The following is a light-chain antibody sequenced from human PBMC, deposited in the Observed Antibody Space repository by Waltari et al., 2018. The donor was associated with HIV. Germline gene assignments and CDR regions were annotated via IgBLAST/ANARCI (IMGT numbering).Light chain of an antibody. Sequence: SSELTQDPAVSVALGQTVRITCQGDSLRMYYASWYQQKPGQAPVVILYGENDRPSGIPDRFSGSNSGDRAFLTITVTQAEDEADYYCNARDSTVQGVVFGGGTRLTVL. CDR3: NARDSTVQGVV. V-gene: IGLV3-19*01. CDR1: SLRMYY. CDR2: GEN. J-gene: IGLJ2*01.